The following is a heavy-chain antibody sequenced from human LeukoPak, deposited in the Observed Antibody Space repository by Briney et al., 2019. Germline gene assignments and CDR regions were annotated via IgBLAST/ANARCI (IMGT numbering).Heavy chain of an antibody. CDR1: GSSFTDYW. J-gene: IGHJ3*02. CDR3: ARMTNNYDSGTYQSDAFDI. CDR2: IDPSDSYT. D-gene: IGHD3-10*01. Sequence: GESLNISCKASGSSFTDYWSSWVRQAPGKRLERMGRIDPSDSYTSYKKAFQGHVAISVDKSISTAYLQWSSLKASDSAMYFCARMTNNYDSGTYQSDAFDIWGQGTMVTVSP. V-gene: IGHV5-10-1*01.